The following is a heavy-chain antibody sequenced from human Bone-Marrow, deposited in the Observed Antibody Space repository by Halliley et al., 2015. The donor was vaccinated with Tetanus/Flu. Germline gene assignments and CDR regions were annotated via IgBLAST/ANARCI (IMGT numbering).Heavy chain of an antibody. J-gene: IGHJ4*02. CDR3: ARVGLGISGLDS. CDR1: GASIGSSY. V-gene: IGHV4-59*01. Sequence: TLSLTCSVSGASIGSSYWGWIRQSPGEGLEWIGYIYYSGSTNYNPSLRSRVTILVDTSKSQFSLRLMSVTTADTAVYYCARVGLGISGLDSWGQGILVPVSS. D-gene: IGHD7-27*01. CDR2: IYYSGST.